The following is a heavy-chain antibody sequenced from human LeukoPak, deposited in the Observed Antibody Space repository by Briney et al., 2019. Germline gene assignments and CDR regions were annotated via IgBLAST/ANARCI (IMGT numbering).Heavy chain of an antibody. CDR3: ARDLEYSWSYPKAFDI. CDR1: GFTFSSYS. CDR2: INSVSRFI. Sequence: GGSLRLSCAASGFTFSSYSMNWVRQAPGKGLEWVASINSVSRFIYYADSVKGRFTISRDNAKNSLYLQVNSLRAEDTAVYYCARDLEYSWSYPKAFDIWGRGTMVTVSS. D-gene: IGHD1-26*01. J-gene: IGHJ3*02. V-gene: IGHV3-21*01.